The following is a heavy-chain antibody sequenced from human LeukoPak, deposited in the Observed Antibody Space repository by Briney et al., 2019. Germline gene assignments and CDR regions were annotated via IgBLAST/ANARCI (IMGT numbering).Heavy chain of an antibody. J-gene: IGHJ5*02. CDR2: IYPDDSDT. Sequence: GESLKISCKGSGYSFTSYWIGWVRQMPGKGLEWMGIIYPDDSDTRYSPSFQGQVAISADKSISTAYLQWSSLKASDTAIYYCARKTYGSGSYWFDPWGQGTLVTVSS. D-gene: IGHD3-10*01. V-gene: IGHV5-51*01. CDR1: GYSFTSYW. CDR3: ARKTYGSGSYWFDP.